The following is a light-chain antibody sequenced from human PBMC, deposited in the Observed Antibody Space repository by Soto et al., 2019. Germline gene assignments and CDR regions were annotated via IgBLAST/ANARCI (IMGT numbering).Light chain of an antibody. V-gene: IGLV4-69*01. CDR2: LNSDGSH. CDR1: SGHSNYA. CDR3: QNWGTGIVV. J-gene: IGLJ2*01. Sequence: QLVLTQSPSASASLGASVKLTCTLSSGHSNYAIAWHQQQPEKGPRYLMKLNSDGSHSKGDGIPDRFSGSSSGAERSLTISSLQSEDEADYYCQNWGTGIVVFGGGTQLTVL.